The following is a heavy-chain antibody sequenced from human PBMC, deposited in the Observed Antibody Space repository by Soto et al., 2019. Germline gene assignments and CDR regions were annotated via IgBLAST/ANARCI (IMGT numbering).Heavy chain of an antibody. D-gene: IGHD6-19*01. CDR1: GDSVSGNSAA. J-gene: IGHJ4*02. V-gene: IGHV6-1*01. Sequence: SQTLSLTCAISGDSVSGNSAAWNWIRQSPSRGLEWLGRTYYRSRWYNDYAVSVKSRITVTPDTSKNQFSLHLNSVTPEDTAVYYCAREFPHYVSSDSYLDYWGQGALVTV. CDR3: AREFPHYVSSDSYLDY. CDR2: TYYRSRWYN.